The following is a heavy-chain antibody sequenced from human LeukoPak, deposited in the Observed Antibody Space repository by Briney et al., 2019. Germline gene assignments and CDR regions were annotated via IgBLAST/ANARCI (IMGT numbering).Heavy chain of an antibody. V-gene: IGHV1-69*05. CDR3: AGARTGGNPYYYYMDV. J-gene: IGHJ6*03. Sequence: ASVKVSCKASGGTFSSYAISWVRQAPGQGLEWMGGIIPIFGTANYAQKFQGRVTITTDESTSTAYMELSSLRSEDTAVYYCAGARTGGNPYYYYMDVWGKGTTVTVSS. CDR1: GGTFSSYA. CDR2: IIPIFGTA. D-gene: IGHD4-23*01.